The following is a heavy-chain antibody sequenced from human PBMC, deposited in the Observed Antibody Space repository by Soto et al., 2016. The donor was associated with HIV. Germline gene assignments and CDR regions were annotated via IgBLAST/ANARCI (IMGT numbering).Heavy chain of an antibody. CDR3: VRAIGRSAGAFDI. Sequence: EVQLVESGGGLVQPGGSLRLSCAASGFTFSNYWMYWVRQVPGEGLVWVSRINGDGNRINYADSVKGRFIISRDNTNNTLHLQMDGLTAEDSGVYYCVRAIGRSAGAFDIWGHGTMVTVSP. CDR2: INGDGNRI. J-gene: IGHJ3*02. V-gene: IGHV3-74*02. CDR1: GFTFSNYW.